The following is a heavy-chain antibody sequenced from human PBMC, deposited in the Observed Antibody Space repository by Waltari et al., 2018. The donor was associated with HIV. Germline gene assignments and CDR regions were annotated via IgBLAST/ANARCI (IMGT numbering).Heavy chain of an antibody. Sequence: EVQLVESGGKLVQPGGSLRLSCLASGFTFSDYSMNWVRPGPGKGLEWVAYISATGTTIFYANSVKGRFTVSRDNVENSLYLDMSSLRAEDTGDYYCARCETVVTPFINKYLGLDVWGPGTMVTVSS. D-gene: IGHD2-15*01. CDR2: ISATGTTI. CDR3: ARCETVVTPFINKYLGLDV. V-gene: IGHV3-48*01. J-gene: IGHJ6*02. CDR1: GFTFSDYS.